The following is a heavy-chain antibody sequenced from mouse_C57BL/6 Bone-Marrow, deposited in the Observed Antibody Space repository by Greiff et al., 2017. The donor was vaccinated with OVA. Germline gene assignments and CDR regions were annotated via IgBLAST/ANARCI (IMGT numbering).Heavy chain of an antibody. D-gene: IGHD2-4*01. J-gene: IGHJ2*01. Sequence: EVQLQQSGAELVRPGASVKLSCTASGFNIKDDYMHWVKQRPEQGLEWIGWIDPENGDTEYASKFQGKATITADTSSNTAYLQLSSLTSEDTAVYYCTTGGDYDPHFDYWGQGTTLTVSS. CDR1: GFNIKDDY. V-gene: IGHV14-4*01. CDR2: IDPENGDT. CDR3: TTGGDYDPHFDY.